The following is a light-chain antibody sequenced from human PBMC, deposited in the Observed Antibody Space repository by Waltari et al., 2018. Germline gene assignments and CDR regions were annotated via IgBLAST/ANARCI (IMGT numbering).Light chain of an antibody. CDR2: AAS. J-gene: IGKJ4*01. V-gene: IGKV1-39*01. Sequence: DIQMTQSPSSLSASVGDRVTITCRASQSISSYLNWYQQKPGNAPKLLIYAASSLQSGVPSRFSGSGSGTDFTLTISSLQPEDFATYYCQQSYSTLTFGGWTKVEIK. CDR3: QQSYSTLT. CDR1: QSISSY.